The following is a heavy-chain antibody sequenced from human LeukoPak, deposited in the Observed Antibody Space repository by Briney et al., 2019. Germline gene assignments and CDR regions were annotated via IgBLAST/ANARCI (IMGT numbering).Heavy chain of an antibody. V-gene: IGHV4-59*12. D-gene: IGHD1-26*01. CDR1: GGSISSYY. J-gene: IGHJ4*02. CDR2: IYYSGST. CDR3: ARDGRFPPEVLPRYFDY. Sequence: SETLSLTCTVSGGSISSYYWSWIRQPPGKGLEWIGNIYYSGSTYYNPSLKSRVTISVDTSKNQFSLKLSSVTAADTAVYYCARDGRFPPEVLPRYFDYWGQGTLVTVSS.